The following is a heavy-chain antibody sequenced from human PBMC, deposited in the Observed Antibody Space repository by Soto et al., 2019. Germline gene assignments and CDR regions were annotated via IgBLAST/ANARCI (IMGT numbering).Heavy chain of an antibody. V-gene: IGHV1-2*02. CDR1: GYTFTANY. CDR2: LNTNSGGT. J-gene: IGHJ5*01. Sequence: QVQLVQSGAEVKDPGASVKVSCRPSGYTFTANYIHWVRQAPGQGLEWMGWLNTNSGGTKYAQRFQGRVTMTRDTYISTAYMELTALTFDDTAVYYCARGSGSSWFDSWGQGTLVAVSS. D-gene: IGHD6-25*01. CDR3: ARGSGSSWFDS.